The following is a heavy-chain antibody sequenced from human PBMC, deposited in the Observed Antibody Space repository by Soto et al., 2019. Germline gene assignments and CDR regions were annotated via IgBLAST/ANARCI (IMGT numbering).Heavy chain of an antibody. D-gene: IGHD3-3*01. Sequence: EVQLVESGGGLVQPGRSLRLSCAASGFTFDDYAMHWVRQAPGKCLEWVSGISWNSGSIGYEDSVKGRFTISRDNAKYSLYLQMNSLRAENTALYYCAKGYYDFWSGYSDYWSQGTLVTVSS. V-gene: IGHV3-9*01. CDR2: ISWNSGSI. CDR3: AKGYYDFWSGYSDY. J-gene: IGHJ4*02. CDR1: GFTFDDYA.